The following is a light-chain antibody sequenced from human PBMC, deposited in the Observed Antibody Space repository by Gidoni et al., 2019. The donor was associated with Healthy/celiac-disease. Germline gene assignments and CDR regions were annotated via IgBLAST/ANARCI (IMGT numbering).Light chain of an antibody. CDR2: AAS. J-gene: IGKJ1*01. CDR3: QQSYSTRWT. V-gene: IGKV1-39*01. Sequence: DIQMTQPPSSLSASVGDRVTITCRASQSISSYLNWYQQKPGKAPKLLNYAASSLQSGVPSRFSGSGSGTDFTLTISSLQPEDFATYYCQQSYSTRWTFGHXTKVEIK. CDR1: QSISSY.